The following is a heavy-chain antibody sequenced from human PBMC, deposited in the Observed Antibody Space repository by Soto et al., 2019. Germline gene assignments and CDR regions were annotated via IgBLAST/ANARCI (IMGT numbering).Heavy chain of an antibody. CDR3: ARTKETDYGDYPTTVAFDI. CDR1: GYTFTSYY. J-gene: IGHJ3*02. D-gene: IGHD4-17*01. CDR2: INPSGGST. Sequence: ASVKVSCKASGYTFTSYYMHWVRQAPGQGLEWMGIINPSGGSTSYAQKFQGRVTMTRDTSTSTVYMELSSLRSEDTAVYYCARTKETDYGDYPTTVAFDIWGQGTMVTVSS. V-gene: IGHV1-46*01.